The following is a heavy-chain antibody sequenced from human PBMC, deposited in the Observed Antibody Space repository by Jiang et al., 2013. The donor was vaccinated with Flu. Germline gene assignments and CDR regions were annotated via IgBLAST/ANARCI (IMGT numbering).Heavy chain of an antibody. CDR2: IKSSGGSA. V-gene: IGHV3-23*01. D-gene: IGHD2-15*01. CDR3: GRGGFCSGGNCFSRDAYFDY. J-gene: IGHJ4*02. Sequence: VQLLESGGGLVQPGGSLRLSCAASGFTFRSYGMSWVRQAPGKGLEWVSTIKSSGGSAYYADSVKGRFTISRDNSKNTLYLQMNSLRAEDTAIYYCGRGGFCSGGNCFSRDAYFDYWGQGILVTVSS. CDR1: GFTFRSYG.